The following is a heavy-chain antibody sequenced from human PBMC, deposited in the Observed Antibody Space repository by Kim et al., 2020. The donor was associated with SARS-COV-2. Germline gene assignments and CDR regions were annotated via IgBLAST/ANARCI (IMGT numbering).Heavy chain of an antibody. V-gene: IGHV3-21*01. J-gene: IGHJ6*02. Sequence: GGSLRLSCAASGFTFSSYSMNWLRQAPGKGLEWVSSISSSSSYIYYADSVKGRFTISRDNAKNSLYLQMNSLRAEDTAVYYCARAMVGALGEYYYYGMDVWGQGTTVTVSS. D-gene: IGHD1-26*01. CDR1: GFTFSSYS. CDR3: ARAMVGALGEYYYYGMDV. CDR2: ISSSSSYI.